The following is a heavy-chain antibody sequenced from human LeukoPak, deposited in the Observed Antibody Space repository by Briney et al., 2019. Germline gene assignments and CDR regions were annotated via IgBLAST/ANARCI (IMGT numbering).Heavy chain of an antibody. Sequence: GGSLRLSCAASGFTFSSYSMNWVRQAPGEGLEWVSYITSSSTTIYYADSVKGRFTVSRDNAKNSLYLQMNSLRAEDTAVYYCARDQGGFDIWGQGTIVTVSS. CDR2: ITSSSTTI. J-gene: IGHJ3*02. V-gene: IGHV3-48*04. CDR1: GFTFSSYS. CDR3: ARDQGGFDI.